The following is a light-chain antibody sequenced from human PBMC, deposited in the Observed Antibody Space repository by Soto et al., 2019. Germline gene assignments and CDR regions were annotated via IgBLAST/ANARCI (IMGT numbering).Light chain of an antibody. J-gene: IGLJ1*01. CDR2: RNN. CDR1: SSNIGSNY. Sequence: QLVLTQPPSASGTPGQRVTISCSGSSSNIGSNYVYWYQQLPGTAPKLLIYRNNQQPSGVPDRFSGSKSGTSASLAISGLRSEDEADYYCAAWDDSLSGSYVFGTGTKLTVL. V-gene: IGLV1-47*01. CDR3: AAWDDSLSGSYV.